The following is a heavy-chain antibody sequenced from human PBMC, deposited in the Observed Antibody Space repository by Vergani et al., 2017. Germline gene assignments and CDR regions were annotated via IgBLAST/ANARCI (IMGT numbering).Heavy chain of an antibody. V-gene: IGHV3-23*01. CDR2: ISGSGGST. D-gene: IGHD5-18*01. Sequence: EVQLLESGGGLVQPGGSLRLSCAASGFTFSSYAMSWVRQAPGKGLEWVSAISGSGGSTYYADSVKGRFTISRDNSKNTLYLQMNSLRAEDTAVYYCARVRGYSYGPSDYWGQGTLVTVSS. CDR3: ARVRGYSYGPSDY. J-gene: IGHJ4*02. CDR1: GFTFSSYA.